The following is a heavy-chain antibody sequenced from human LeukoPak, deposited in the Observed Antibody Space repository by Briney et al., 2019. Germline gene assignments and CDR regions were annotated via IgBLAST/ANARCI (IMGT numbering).Heavy chain of an antibody. D-gene: IGHD6-19*01. J-gene: IGHJ4*02. CDR2: IKQDGSEK. CDR1: GFTFSSYW. V-gene: IGHV3-7*01. Sequence: GGSLRLSCAASGFTFSSYWMSWVRQAPGKGLEWVANIKQDGSEKYYVDSVKGRFTISRDNAKNSLYLQMNSLRAEDTAVYYCARDWAVAGGGYLDYWGQGTLVTVSS. CDR3: ARDWAVAGGGYLDY.